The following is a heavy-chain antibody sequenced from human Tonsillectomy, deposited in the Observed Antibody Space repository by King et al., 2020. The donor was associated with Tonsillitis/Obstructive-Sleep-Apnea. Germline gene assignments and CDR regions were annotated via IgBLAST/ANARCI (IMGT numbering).Heavy chain of an antibody. V-gene: IGHV3-23*04. CDR3: AKDPLASYYFDY. J-gene: IGHJ4*02. CDR2: ISGSGGST. CDR1: GFTFSTYA. Sequence: GQLVQSGGGLVQPGGSLRLSCAASGFTFSTYAMSWVRQAPGKGLEWVPAISGSGGSTYYADSVKGRFTISRDNSKNTLYLQMNSLRAEDTAVYYCAKDPLASYYFDYWGQGTLVTVSS. D-gene: IGHD6-13*01.